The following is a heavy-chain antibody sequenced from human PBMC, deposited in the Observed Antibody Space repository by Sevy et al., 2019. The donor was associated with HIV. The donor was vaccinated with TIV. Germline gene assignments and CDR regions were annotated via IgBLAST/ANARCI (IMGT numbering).Heavy chain of an antibody. Sequence: GGSLRLSCAASGFTFSTYSMNWVRQAPGKGLEWVSYISSSSSTIYYEHSVKGRFTISRDNAKNSLYLQMNSLRAEDTAVYYCARDRGYLAFDIWGQGTMVTVSS. D-gene: IGHD3-10*01. J-gene: IGHJ3*02. CDR1: GFTFSTYS. CDR2: ISSSSSTI. V-gene: IGHV3-48*01. CDR3: ARDRGYLAFDI.